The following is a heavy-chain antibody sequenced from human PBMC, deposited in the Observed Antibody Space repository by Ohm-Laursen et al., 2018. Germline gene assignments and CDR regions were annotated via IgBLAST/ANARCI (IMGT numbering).Heavy chain of an antibody. CDR1: GFTFGDYA. CDR2: IRSKAYGGTT. V-gene: IGHV3-49*04. D-gene: IGHD2-15*01. Sequence: SLRLSCTASGFTFGDYAMSWVRQAPGRGLEWVGFIRSKAYGGTTEYAASVKGRFTISRDDSKSIACLQMNSLKTEDTAVYYCTRERVVVAATFPYYYGMDVWGQGTTVTVSS. CDR3: TRERVVVAATFPYYYGMDV. J-gene: IGHJ6*02.